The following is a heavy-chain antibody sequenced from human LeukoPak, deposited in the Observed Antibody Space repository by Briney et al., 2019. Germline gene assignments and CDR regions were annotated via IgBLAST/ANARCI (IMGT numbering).Heavy chain of an antibody. CDR1: GYSISSGYY. J-gene: IGHJ4*02. Sequence: SETLSLTCTVSGYSISSGYYWGWIRQPPGKGLEWIGSIYHSGSTYYNPSLKSRVTISVDTSKNQFSLKLSSVTAADTAVYYCAARGEYSGSGTRWGQGALVSVSS. CDR3: AARGEYSGSGTR. V-gene: IGHV4-38-2*02. CDR2: IYHSGST. D-gene: IGHD3-10*01.